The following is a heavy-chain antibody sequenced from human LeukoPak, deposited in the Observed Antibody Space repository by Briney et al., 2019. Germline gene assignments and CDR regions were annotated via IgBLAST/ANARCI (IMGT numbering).Heavy chain of an antibody. CDR3: ARDLRYSSGWYGDYNWFDP. CDR2: IYYSGST. CDR1: GGSVSSGSYY. J-gene: IGHJ5*02. Sequence: SETPSLTCTVSGGSVSSGSYYWSWIRQPPGEGLEWIGYIYYSGSTNYNPSLKSRVTISVDTSKNQFSLKLSSVTAADTAVYYCARDLRYSSGWYGDYNWFDPWGQGTLVTVSS. V-gene: IGHV4-61*01. D-gene: IGHD6-19*01.